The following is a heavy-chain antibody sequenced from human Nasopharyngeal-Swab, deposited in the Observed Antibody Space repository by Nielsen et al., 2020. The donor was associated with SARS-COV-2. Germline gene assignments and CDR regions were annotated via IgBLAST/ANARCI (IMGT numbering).Heavy chain of an antibody. CDR1: GFTFDDYA. CDR2: ISWNSGSI. J-gene: IGHJ4*02. D-gene: IGHD1-26*01. Sequence: GGSLRLSCAASGFTFDDYAMHWVRQAPGKGLEWVSGISWNSGSIGYADSVKGRFTISRDNAKNSLYLQMNSLRAEDTAVYYCAREWVGATPYFDYWGQGTLVTVSS. V-gene: IGHV3-9*01. CDR3: AREWVGATPYFDY.